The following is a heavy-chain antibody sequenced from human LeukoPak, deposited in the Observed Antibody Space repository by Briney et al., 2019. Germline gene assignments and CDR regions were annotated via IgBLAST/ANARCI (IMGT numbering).Heavy chain of an antibody. CDR3: AREPTYTSSWYTTCDS. CDR1: GFTFSSYW. V-gene: IGHV3-7*01. Sequence: GGSLRLSCAASGFTFSSYWMSWVRQAPGKGLEWVANIKQDGSEKYYVDSVKGRFTISRDNAKNSLYLQMNSLRAEDTAVYYCAREPTYTSSWYTTCDSWGQGTLVSASS. J-gene: IGHJ5*01. CDR2: IKQDGSEK. D-gene: IGHD6-13*01.